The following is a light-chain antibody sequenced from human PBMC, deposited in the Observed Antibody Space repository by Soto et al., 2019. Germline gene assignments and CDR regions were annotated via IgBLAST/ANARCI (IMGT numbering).Light chain of an antibody. CDR1: GSDIGGYDY. J-gene: IGLJ2*01. CDR2: DVI. V-gene: IGLV2-14*03. Sequence: QSALTQPASVSGSPGQSITISCPGTGSDIGGYDYVSWYQQHPGKAPKLMIYDVIDRPSGVSNRFSGSKSGNTASLTISGLQTEDEAKYYCSSYTTSGTQVFGGGTQLTV. CDR3: SSYTTSGTQV.